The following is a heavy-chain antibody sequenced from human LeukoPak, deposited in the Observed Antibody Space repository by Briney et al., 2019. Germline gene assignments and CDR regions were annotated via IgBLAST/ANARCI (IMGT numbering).Heavy chain of an antibody. CDR3: ARHHFDWLLLYAFDI. CDR1: GFTFSSYG. CDR2: IWYDGSNK. V-gene: IGHV3-33*01. D-gene: IGHD3-9*01. J-gene: IGHJ3*02. Sequence: GRSLRLSCAASGFTFSSYGMHWVRQAPGKGLEWVGVIWYDGSNKYYADSVKGRFTISRDNSKNTLYLQMNSLRAEDTAVYYWARHHFDWLLLYAFDIWGQGTMVTVSS.